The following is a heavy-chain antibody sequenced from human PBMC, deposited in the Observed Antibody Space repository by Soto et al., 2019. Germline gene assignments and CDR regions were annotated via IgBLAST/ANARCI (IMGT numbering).Heavy chain of an antibody. D-gene: IGHD4-17*01. CDR1: GFTFSSYA. J-gene: IGHJ4*02. V-gene: IGHV3-23*01. Sequence: GGSLRLSCAASGFTFSSYAMSWVRQAPGKGLEWVSAISGSGGSTYYADSVKGRFPISRDNSKNTLYLQMNSLRAEDTAVYYCCSNGYGDYYYFDYWGQGTLVTVSS. CDR2: ISGSGGST. CDR3: CSNGYGDYYYFDY.